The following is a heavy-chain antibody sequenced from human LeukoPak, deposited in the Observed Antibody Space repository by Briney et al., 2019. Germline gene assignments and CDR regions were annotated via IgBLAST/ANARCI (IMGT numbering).Heavy chain of an antibody. Sequence: VASVKVSCKASGYTFTDYCIHWVRQAPGQGLEWVGWVSPNSGGTSYAQKFQGRVTMTRDTSISTAYMELSGLTSDDTAIYYCARGGSSSGYSPAANWGQGTLVTVSS. V-gene: IGHV1-2*02. CDR3: ARGGSSSGYSPAAN. CDR1: GYTFTDYC. J-gene: IGHJ4*02. CDR2: VSPNSGGT. D-gene: IGHD3-22*01.